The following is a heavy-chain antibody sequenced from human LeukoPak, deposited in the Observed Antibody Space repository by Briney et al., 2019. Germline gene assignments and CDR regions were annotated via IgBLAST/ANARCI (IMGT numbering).Heavy chain of an antibody. D-gene: IGHD3-10*01. CDR3: ARETYGSGGYYY. Sequence: GASVKVSCKASGYTFTGYYMHWVRQAPGQGLEWMGWISAYNGNTNYAQKLLGRVTMTTDTSTSTAYMELRSLRSDDTAVYYCARETYGSGGYYYWGQGTLVTVSS. V-gene: IGHV1-18*04. CDR1: GYTFTGYY. CDR2: ISAYNGNT. J-gene: IGHJ4*02.